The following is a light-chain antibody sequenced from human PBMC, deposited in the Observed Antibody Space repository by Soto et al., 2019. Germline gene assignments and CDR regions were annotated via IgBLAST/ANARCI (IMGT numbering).Light chain of an antibody. J-gene: IGKJ1*01. V-gene: IGKV3-15*01. Sequence: EIVMTQSPATLSVSPGERATLSCRASQSVSSNLAWYQQKPGQAPRLLIYGASTGATDIPDRFSGSGSGTEFTLTINSLQSEDFAVYYCQQYDKWPRWTFGQGTKVDIK. CDR2: GAS. CDR1: QSVSSN. CDR3: QQYDKWPRWT.